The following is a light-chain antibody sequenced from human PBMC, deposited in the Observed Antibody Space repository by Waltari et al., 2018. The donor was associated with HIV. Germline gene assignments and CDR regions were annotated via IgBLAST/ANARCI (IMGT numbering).Light chain of an antibody. CDR1: QSVNTY. V-gene: IGKV3-11*01. J-gene: IGKJ4*01. Sequence: EIVLTQSPGTLSLSPGERATLSCRASQSVNTYLGWYQQKPGQPPRLLMYDVSKRAAGIPASFSGSGSGTDFSLTINNLKPEDSAVYYCQHRVSWPATFGGGTKVQIK. CDR2: DVS. CDR3: QHRVSWPAT.